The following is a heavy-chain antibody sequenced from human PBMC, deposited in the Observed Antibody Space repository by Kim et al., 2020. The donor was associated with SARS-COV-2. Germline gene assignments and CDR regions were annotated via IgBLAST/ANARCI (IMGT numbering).Heavy chain of an antibody. Sequence: SETLSLTCTVSGGSISSSSYYWGWIRQPPGKGLEWIGSIYYSGSTYYNPSLKSRVTISVDTSKNQFSLKLSSVTAADTAVYYCASSNYDYVWDRLVLGFDYWGQGTLVTVSS. CDR1: GGSISSSSYY. CDR2: IYYSGST. D-gene: IGHD3-16*01. J-gene: IGHJ4*02. V-gene: IGHV4-39*01. CDR3: ASSNYDYVWDRLVLGFDY.